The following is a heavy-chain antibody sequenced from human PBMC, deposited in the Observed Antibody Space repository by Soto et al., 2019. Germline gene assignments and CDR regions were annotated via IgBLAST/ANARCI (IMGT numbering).Heavy chain of an antibody. D-gene: IGHD4-17*01. CDR2: IIPILGIA. Sequence: SSVKVSCKASGGTFSSYTISLLRLAPGQGLEWMGRIIPILGIANYAQKFQGRVTITADKSTSTAYMELSSLRSEDTAVYYCARHVTTVSTGAFDFWGQGTVVTVSS. CDR3: ARHVTTVSTGAFDF. CDR1: GGTFSSYT. J-gene: IGHJ3*01. V-gene: IGHV1-69*02.